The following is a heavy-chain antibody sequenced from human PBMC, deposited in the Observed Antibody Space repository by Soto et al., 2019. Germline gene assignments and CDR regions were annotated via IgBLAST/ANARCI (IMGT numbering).Heavy chain of an antibody. CDR3: ARSAGGSYPQYDY. CDR2: ISYDGRDK. Sequence: PXGSLRLSCAASGFTFSSYAMHWVHQAPGTGLEWVAVISYDGRDKYYPDSVKGRFTISRDNSKNTLYLQMNSLRAEDTAVYYCARSAGGSYPQYDYWGQGTLVTVSS. CDR1: GFTFSSYA. J-gene: IGHJ4*02. D-gene: IGHD1-26*01. V-gene: IGHV3-30*04.